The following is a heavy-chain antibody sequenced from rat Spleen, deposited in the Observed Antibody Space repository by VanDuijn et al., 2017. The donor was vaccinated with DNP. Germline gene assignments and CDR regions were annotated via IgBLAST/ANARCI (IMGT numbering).Heavy chain of an antibody. CDR1: GFTFNNYW. D-gene: IGHD3-1*01. CDR3: ARGSTSIYWYFDF. CDR2: ITSSGGST. V-gene: IGHV5-31*01. Sequence: EVQLVESGGGLVQPGRSLKLSCAASGFTFNNYWMTWIRQVPGKGLEWVASITSSGGSTYYPDSVKGRFTISRDNAKNTLYLQMNSLKSEDTATYYCARGSTSIYWYFDFWGPGTMVTVSS. J-gene: IGHJ1*01.